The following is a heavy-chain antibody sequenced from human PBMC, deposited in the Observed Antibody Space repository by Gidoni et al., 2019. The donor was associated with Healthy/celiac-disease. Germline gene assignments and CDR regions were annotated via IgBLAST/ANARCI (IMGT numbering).Heavy chain of an antibody. CDR3: ARGSCSSTSCDAFDI. Sequence: QVQLVQSGAEVKQPGASVTVSCKASGYTFTGYYMHWVRQAPGQGLEWMGWINPNSGGTNYAQKFQGWVTMTRDTSISTAYMELSRLRSDDTAVYYCARGSCSSTSCDAFDIWGQGTMVTVSS. V-gene: IGHV1-2*04. CDR2: INPNSGGT. CDR1: GYTFTGYY. D-gene: IGHD2-2*01. J-gene: IGHJ3*02.